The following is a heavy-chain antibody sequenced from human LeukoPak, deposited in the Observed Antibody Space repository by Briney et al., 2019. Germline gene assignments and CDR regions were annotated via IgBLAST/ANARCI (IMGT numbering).Heavy chain of an antibody. CDR1: GGSFSGYY. V-gene: IGHV4-34*01. D-gene: IGHD6-13*01. Sequence: SETLSLTCAVYGGSFSGYYWSWIRQPPGEGLEWIGEINHSGSTNYNPSLKSRVTISVDTSKNQFSLKLSSVTAADTAVYYCARESPGIAAATDWGQGTLVTVSS. J-gene: IGHJ4*02. CDR2: INHSGST. CDR3: ARESPGIAAATD.